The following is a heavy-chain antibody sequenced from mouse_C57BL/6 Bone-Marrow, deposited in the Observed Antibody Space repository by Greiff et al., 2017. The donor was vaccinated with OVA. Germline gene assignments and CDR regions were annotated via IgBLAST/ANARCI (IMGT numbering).Heavy chain of an antibody. CDR3: ARADGFKWYFDV. D-gene: IGHD2-3*01. Sequence: VQLKESGGGLVKPGGSLKLSCAASGFTFSSYAMSWVRQTPEKRLEWVATISDGGSYTYYPDNVKGRFTISRDNAKNNLYLQMSHLKSEDTAMYYCARADGFKWYFDVWGTGTTVTVSS. V-gene: IGHV5-4*01. J-gene: IGHJ1*03. CDR2: ISDGGSYT. CDR1: GFTFSSYA.